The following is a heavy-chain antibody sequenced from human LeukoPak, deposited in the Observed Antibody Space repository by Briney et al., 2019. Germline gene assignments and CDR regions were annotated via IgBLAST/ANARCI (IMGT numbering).Heavy chain of an antibody. V-gene: IGHV3-7*01. CDR3: ARGDYDSSGLLPDY. D-gene: IGHD3-22*01. Sequence: GGSLRLSCGVSGFTFSTYWMSWVRQAPGKGLEWVANIHPDGTETYYVDSVKGRFTISRDNAKNSLYLQMNSLRAEDTAVYYCARGDYDSSGLLPDYWGQGTLVTVSS. CDR1: GFTFSTYW. J-gene: IGHJ4*02. CDR2: IHPDGTET.